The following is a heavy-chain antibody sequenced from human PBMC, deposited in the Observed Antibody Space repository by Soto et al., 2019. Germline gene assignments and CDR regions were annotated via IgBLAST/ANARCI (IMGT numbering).Heavy chain of an antibody. CDR2: IYYSGST. CDR3: ARGRASYSYGYPYFDY. Sequence: PSETLSLTCTVSGGSISSGGSYWSWIRQHPGKGLEWIGYIYYSGSTYYNPSLTSRVTISVDTSKNQFSPKLSSVTAADTAVYYCARGRASYSYGYPYFDYWGQGTLVTVSS. V-gene: IGHV4-31*03. J-gene: IGHJ4*02. CDR1: GGSISSGGSY. D-gene: IGHD5-18*01.